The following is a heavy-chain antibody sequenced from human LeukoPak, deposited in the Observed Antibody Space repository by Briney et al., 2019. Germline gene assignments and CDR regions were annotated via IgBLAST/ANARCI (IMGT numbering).Heavy chain of an antibody. V-gene: IGHV4-59*01. CDR1: GGSISSYY. D-gene: IGHD3-22*01. Sequence: SETLSLTCTVSGGSISSYYWSWIRQPPRKGLEWIGYIYYSGSTNYNPSLKSRVTISVDTSKNQFSLKLSSATAADTAVYYCARDRSLVVGRYFDYWGQGTLVTVSS. CDR3: ARDRSLVVGRYFDY. CDR2: IYYSGST. J-gene: IGHJ4*02.